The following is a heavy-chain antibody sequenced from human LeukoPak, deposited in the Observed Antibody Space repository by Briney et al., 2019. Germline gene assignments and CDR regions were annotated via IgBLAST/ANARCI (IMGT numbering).Heavy chain of an antibody. CDR1: GFTFDDYA. D-gene: IGHD3-22*01. CDR2: TSWNSGSI. J-gene: IGHJ4*02. CDR3: AKDTEGYSPFDY. Sequence: GRSLRLSCAASGFTFDDYAMHWVRQAPGKGLEWVSGTSWNSGSIGYADSVKGRFTISRDNAKNSLYLQMNSLRAEDTALYYCAKDTEGYSPFDYWGQGTLVTVSS. V-gene: IGHV3-9*01.